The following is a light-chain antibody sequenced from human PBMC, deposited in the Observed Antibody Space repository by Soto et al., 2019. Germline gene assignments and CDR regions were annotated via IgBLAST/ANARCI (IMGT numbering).Light chain of an antibody. J-gene: IGKJ2*01. Sequence: EIVLTQSPGTLSLSPGERATLSCRASQSVSSIYFAWYQQKPGQAPRLLIYGASSRATGIPDRFSGSGSGTDCTLTISRLGPEDFAVYYCQQYGGSPPYTFGQGTKLEIK. CDR2: GAS. V-gene: IGKV3-20*01. CDR1: QSVSSIY. CDR3: QQYGGSPPYT.